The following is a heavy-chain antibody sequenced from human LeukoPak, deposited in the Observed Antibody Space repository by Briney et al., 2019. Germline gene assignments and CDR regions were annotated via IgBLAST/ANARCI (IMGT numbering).Heavy chain of an antibody. J-gene: IGHJ4*02. CDR2: ISSSSSYI. CDR1: GFTFRSYS. V-gene: IGHV3-21*01. D-gene: IGHD5-12*01. Sequence: GGSLRLSCVASGFTFRSYSMNWVRQAPGKGLEWVSSISSSSSYIYYVDSVRGRFTISRDNAKNSLYLQMNSLRAEDTAVYYCARGRGFTLIDYWGQGTLVTVSS. CDR3: ARGRGFTLIDY.